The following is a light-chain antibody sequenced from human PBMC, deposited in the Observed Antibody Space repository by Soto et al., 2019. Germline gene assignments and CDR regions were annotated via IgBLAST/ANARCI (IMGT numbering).Light chain of an antibody. CDR1: SSNIGINT. CDR2: NNN. Sequence: QSVLTQPPSASETPGQRVTISCSGSSSNIGINTVDWFQQLPGTAPKLLIYNNNQRPSGVPDRFSGSKSGTSASLAISGLQSEDESDYYCAAWDGSLNGYVFGTGTKVTVL. CDR3: AAWDGSLNGYV. V-gene: IGLV1-44*01. J-gene: IGLJ1*01.